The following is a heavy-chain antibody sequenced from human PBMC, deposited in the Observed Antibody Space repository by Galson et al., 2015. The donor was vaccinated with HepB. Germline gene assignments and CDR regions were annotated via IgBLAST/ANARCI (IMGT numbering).Heavy chain of an antibody. CDR1: GFSLSTSGMC. V-gene: IGHV2-70*11. J-gene: IGHJ3*02. D-gene: IGHD5-12*01. Sequence: PALVKPTQTLTLTCTFSGFSLSTSGMCVSWIRQPPGKALEWLARIDWDDDKYYSTSLKTRLTISKDTSKNQVVLTMTNMDPVDTATYYCARIAVDIVAKMGLDAFDIWGQGTMVTVSS. CDR3: ARIAVDIVAKMGLDAFDI. CDR2: IDWDDDK.